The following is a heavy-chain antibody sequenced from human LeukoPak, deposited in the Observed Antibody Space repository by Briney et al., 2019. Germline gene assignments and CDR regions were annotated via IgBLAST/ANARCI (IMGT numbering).Heavy chain of an antibody. CDR2: INHSGST. CDR3: ARSTLGYCSSTSCQNWFDP. J-gene: IGHJ5*02. V-gene: IGHV4-34*01. CDR1: GGSFSGYY. Sequence: PSETLSLTCAVYGGSFSGYYWSWIRQPPGKGLEWIGEINHSGSTNYNPSLKSRVTISVDTSKNQFSLKLSSVPAADTAVYYCARSTLGYCSSTSCQNWFDPWGQGTLVTVSS. D-gene: IGHD2-2*01.